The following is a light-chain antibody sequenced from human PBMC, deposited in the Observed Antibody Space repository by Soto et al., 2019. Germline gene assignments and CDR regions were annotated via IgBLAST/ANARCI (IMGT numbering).Light chain of an antibody. Sequence: AIQMTQSPSSQSASVGDRVTITCRASQGIGDELGWYQQKPGKAPKLLIYGASTLQSGVPSRFSGRGSGTDFTLTISSLQPEDFATYYCLQDYDFPWTFGQGTKVDIK. CDR2: GAS. CDR3: LQDYDFPWT. J-gene: IGKJ1*01. V-gene: IGKV1-6*01. CDR1: QGIGDE.